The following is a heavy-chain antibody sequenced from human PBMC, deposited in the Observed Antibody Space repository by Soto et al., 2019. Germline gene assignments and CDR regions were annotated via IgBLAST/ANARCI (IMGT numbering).Heavy chain of an antibody. V-gene: IGHV1-2*04. J-gene: IGHJ4*02. CDR2: INPNSGGT. CDR1: GYTFTGYY. D-gene: IGHD2-15*01. CDR3: ARETYCSGGSCYGLTFEY. Sequence: GASVKVSCKASGYTFTGYYMHWVRQAPGQGLEWMGWINPNSGGTNYAQKFQGWVTMTRDTSISTAYMELSRLRSDDTAVYYCARETYCSGGSCYGLTFEYWGQGTLVTVSS.